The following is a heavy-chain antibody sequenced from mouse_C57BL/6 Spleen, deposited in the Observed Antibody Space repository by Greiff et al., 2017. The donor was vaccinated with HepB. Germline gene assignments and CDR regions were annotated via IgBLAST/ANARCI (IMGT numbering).Heavy chain of an antibody. D-gene: IGHD2-5*01. J-gene: IGHJ2*01. V-gene: IGHV1S81*02. CDR2: INPSNGRT. CDR3: ARLRSNIDY. CDR1: GYTLTSYW. Sequence: VQLQQSGAELVNPGASVNLSCKASGYTLTSYWMHWVKPRPGQGLEWIGEINPSNGRTNYNEKFKSKATLTVDKSSSTAYMQLSSPTSEDSAFYYCARLRSNIDYWGQGTTRTDSA.